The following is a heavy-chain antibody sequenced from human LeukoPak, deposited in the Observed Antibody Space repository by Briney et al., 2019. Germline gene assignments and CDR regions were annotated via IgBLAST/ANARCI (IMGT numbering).Heavy chain of an antibody. Sequence: GESLKISCKGSGYIFSSYYIAWVRQVPGKGLECMGSIFPGDSDTKYSPSFQGRVTISVDKSISTAYLQWKSLSDSDTAMYYCARLGYTSSPGDSWGQGTLVTVSS. CDR3: ARLGYTSSPGDS. CDR2: IFPGDSDT. D-gene: IGHD6-13*01. V-gene: IGHV5-51*01. CDR1: GYIFSSYY. J-gene: IGHJ4*02.